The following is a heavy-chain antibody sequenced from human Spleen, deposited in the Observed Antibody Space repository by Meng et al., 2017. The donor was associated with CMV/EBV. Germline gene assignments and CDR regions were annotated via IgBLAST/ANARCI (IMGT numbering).Heavy chain of an antibody. V-gene: IGHV4-4*02. CDR3: ARFLRSSGYSS. CDR1: GDSISSGAW. Sequence: SETLSLTCTVSGDSISSGAWWGWVRQTPGKGLEWIGENHRTGNSNYNPSLKSRVTISVDESKNQVFLNLTSVTAADRAVYYCARFLRSSGYSSWSQGTLVTVSS. D-gene: IGHD3-22*01. CDR2: NHRTGNS. J-gene: IGHJ4*02.